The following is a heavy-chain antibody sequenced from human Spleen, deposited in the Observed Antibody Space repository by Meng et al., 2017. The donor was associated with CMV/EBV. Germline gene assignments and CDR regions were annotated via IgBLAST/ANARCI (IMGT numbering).Heavy chain of an antibody. CDR3: ASSGRDKDY. CDR2: INHSGST. V-gene: IGHV4-34*01. Sequence: QVQLQPWGAGLFKPSETLSLTCAVYGGSFSGYYGGWIGQPPGKGLEWVGEINHSGSTNYNPSLKSRVTISVDTSKNQFSLKLSSVTAADTAVYYCASSGRDKDYWGQGTLVTVSS. J-gene: IGHJ4*02. D-gene: IGHD1-26*01. CDR1: GGSFSGYY.